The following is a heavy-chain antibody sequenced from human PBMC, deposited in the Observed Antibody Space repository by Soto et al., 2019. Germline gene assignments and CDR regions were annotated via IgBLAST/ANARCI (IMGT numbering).Heavy chain of an antibody. D-gene: IGHD3-22*01. V-gene: IGHV4-30-4*01. J-gene: IGHJ1*01. CDR2: IHSSGSI. Sequence: SETLSLTCTVSGGSISSDDYYWSWIRQAPGRGLECIGYIHSSGSIYYNPSLKSRATMSIDTAGNQFSLKVSSVTVADTAVYYCARDLDGLHDDTSGPFPRPGWGQGTLVTVSS. CDR1: GGSISSDDYY. CDR3: ARDLDGLHDDTSGPFPRPG.